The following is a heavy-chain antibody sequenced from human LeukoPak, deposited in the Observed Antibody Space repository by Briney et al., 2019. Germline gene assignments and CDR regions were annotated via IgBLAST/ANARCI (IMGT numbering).Heavy chain of an antibody. CDR3: ARDVRSLMDV. CDR2: IKQDGGEK. Sequence: GGSLRLSCVDSGITFSRYWMSWVRQAPGKGLEWVANIKQDGGEKYYVDSVKGRFTISRDNAKNSLYLQMNSLRVEDTAVYYCARDVRSLMDVWGQGTTVTVS. V-gene: IGHV3-7*03. CDR1: GITFSRYW. J-gene: IGHJ6*02. D-gene: IGHD3-10*02.